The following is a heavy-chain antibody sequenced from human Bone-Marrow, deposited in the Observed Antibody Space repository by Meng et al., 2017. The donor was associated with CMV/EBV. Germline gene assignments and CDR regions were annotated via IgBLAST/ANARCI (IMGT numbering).Heavy chain of an antibody. J-gene: IGHJ6*02. CDR2: TYYSGST. V-gene: IGHV4-59*01. D-gene: IGHD5-18*01. CDR3: ARVQPHLPDYYYGMDV. Sequence: SETLSLTCTVAGGSISSYYWSWIRQPQGKGLEWIRYTYYSGSTNYNPSLKSRVTISVDTSKNQYTLKLSSVTAADTAVYYCARVQPHLPDYYYGMDVCGQGTTVTVSS. CDR1: GGSISSYY.